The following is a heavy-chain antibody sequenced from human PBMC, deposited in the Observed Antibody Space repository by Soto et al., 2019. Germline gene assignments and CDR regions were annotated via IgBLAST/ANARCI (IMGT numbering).Heavy chain of an antibody. D-gene: IGHD2-2*01. Sequence: GRSLRLSCAASGFIFSTYAMHWGRQAPGKGLEWVALISYDGTIKYYGASVKGRFTISRDNSDNTLYLQMNSLRLDDTAVYYCARDPRTSLMVDRHFDPWGQGNLVTVPS. J-gene: IGHJ5*02. CDR3: ARDPRTSLMVDRHFDP. V-gene: IGHV3-30-3*01. CDR2: ISYDGTIK. CDR1: GFIFSTYA.